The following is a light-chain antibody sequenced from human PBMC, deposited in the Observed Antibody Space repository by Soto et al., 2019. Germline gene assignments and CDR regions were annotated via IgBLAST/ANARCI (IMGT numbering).Light chain of an antibody. J-gene: IGKJ4*01. CDR1: HSVNSY. V-gene: IGKV3-11*01. Sequence: EIVLTQSPATLSLSPGERATLSCRASHSVNSYLAWYQHKPGQAPRLLIYDASNRAAGIPARFSGSGSGTDFTLTICSLEPEDFAIYYCQLRTYSPPLTFGGGTKVELK. CDR2: DAS. CDR3: QLRTYSPPLT.